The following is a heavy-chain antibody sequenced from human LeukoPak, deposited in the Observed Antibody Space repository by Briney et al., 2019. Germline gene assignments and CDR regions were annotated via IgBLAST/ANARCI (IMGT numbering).Heavy chain of an antibody. CDR3: AREPDLIPMDV. J-gene: IGHJ6*04. Sequence: GGSLRLSCAASGFTFSSYAMSWVRQAPGKGLEWVSSISSSSSYIYYADSVKGRFTISRDNAKNSLYLQMNSLRAEDTAVYYCAREPDLIPMDVWGKGTTVTVSS. D-gene: IGHD2-2*01. CDR1: GFTFSSYA. V-gene: IGHV3-21*01. CDR2: ISSSSSYI.